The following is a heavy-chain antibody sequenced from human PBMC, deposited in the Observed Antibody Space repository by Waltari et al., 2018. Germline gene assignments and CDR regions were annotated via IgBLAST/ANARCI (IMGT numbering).Heavy chain of an antibody. CDR3: ARVSTNNGPGDLDY. Sequence: VQLVQSETEVKKPGASVMVSCKTSGYTFKSYAFSWVRQAPGQGLEVMGWVSGYNGDTFYAQNFQDRLTMTTETSTTTTYMELRNLRSDDTAIYYCARVSTNNGPGDLDYWGQGTLVTVSA. J-gene: IGHJ4*02. CDR2: VSGYNGDT. V-gene: IGHV1-18*01. CDR1: GYTFKSYA. D-gene: IGHD2-8*01.